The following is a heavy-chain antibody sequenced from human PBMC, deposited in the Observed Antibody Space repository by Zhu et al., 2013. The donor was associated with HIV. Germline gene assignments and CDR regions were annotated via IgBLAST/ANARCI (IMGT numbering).Heavy chain of an antibody. CDR2: INPNSGAT. D-gene: IGHD6-6*01. Sequence: QVQLVQSGPEVKKPGASVKVSCKASGSTFSGYYMHWVRQAPGQGLEWMGWINPNSGATNYAQNFQGRVTLTRDTSITTAYMELSSLKSDDAAVYFCATSSHSSGLYWGQGTLVTVSS. J-gene: IGHJ4*02. CDR3: ATSSHSSGLY. V-gene: IGHV1-2*02. CDR1: GSTFSGYY.